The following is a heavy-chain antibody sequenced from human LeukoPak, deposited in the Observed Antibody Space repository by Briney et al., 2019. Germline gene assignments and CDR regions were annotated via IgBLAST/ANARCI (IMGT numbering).Heavy chain of an antibody. J-gene: IGHJ4*02. CDR1: GYTFANYD. CDR2: MNPNSGDT. V-gene: IGHV1-8*01. Sequence: ASVKVSCKTSGYTFANYDINWVRQAAGQGLEWMGWMNPNSGDTDCVQEFKGRVTMTRDTSISTAYMELSSLTYEDSAVYYCTRSGFGAGVRFDFWGQGTPVTVSS. CDR3: TRSGFGAGVRFDF. D-gene: IGHD3-3*01.